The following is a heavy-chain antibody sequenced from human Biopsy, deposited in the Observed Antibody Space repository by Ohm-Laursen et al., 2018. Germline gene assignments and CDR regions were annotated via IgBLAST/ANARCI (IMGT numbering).Heavy chain of an antibody. CDR1: GFTFSSFG. CDR2: VWYDGINK. Sequence: SLRLSCAASGFTFSSFGMHWVRQDPGKGLEWVAVVWYDGINKFYADSVEGRFTISRDNFKNTVYLEMNSLRPEDTAVYYCARDLGNLRGVMFYLDSWGQGTLVSVSS. D-gene: IGHD3-16*01. CDR3: ARDLGNLRGVMFYLDS. V-gene: IGHV3-33*01. J-gene: IGHJ4*02.